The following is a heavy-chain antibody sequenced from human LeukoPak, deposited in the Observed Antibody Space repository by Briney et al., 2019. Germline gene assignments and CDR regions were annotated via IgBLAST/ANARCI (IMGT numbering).Heavy chain of an antibody. CDR2: IIPILGIA. D-gene: IGHD5-12*01. J-gene: IGHJ5*02. V-gene: IGHV1-69*04. CDR1: GGTFSSYA. Sequence: ASVKVSCKASGGTFSSYAISWVRQAPGQGLEWMGRIIPILGIANYAQKFQGRVTITAGKSTSTAYMELSSLRSEDTAVYYCARGHYDSTLYNWFDPWGQGTLVTVSS. CDR3: ARGHYDSTLYNWFDP.